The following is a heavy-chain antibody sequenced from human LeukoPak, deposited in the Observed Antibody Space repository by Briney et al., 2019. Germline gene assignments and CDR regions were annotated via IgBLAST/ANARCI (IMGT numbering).Heavy chain of an antibody. CDR1: GGSISSSNW. CDR2: IYHSGSI. CDR3: ARGQIVVVPRASKRTQYFQH. Sequence: SGTLSLTCAVSGGSISSSNWWSWVRQPPGKGLEWIGEIYHSGSINYNPSLKSRVTISVDTSKNQFSLKLSSVTAADTAVYYCARGQIVVVPRASKRTQYFQHWGQGTLVTVSS. D-gene: IGHD3-22*01. V-gene: IGHV4-4*02. J-gene: IGHJ1*01.